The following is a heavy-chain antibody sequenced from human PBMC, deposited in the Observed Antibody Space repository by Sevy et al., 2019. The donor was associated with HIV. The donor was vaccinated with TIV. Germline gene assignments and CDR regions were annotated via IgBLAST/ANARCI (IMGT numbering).Heavy chain of an antibody. D-gene: IGHD3-22*01. Sequence: GGSLRLSCAASGFTFSSYAMHWVRQAPGKGLEWVAVISYDGSNKYYADSVKGRFTISRDNSKNTLYLQMNSLRAEDTAVYYCARGGDSSGYYYNAFDIWGHGTMVTVSS. J-gene: IGHJ3*02. CDR1: GFTFSSYA. CDR3: ARGGDSSGYYYNAFDI. CDR2: ISYDGSNK. V-gene: IGHV3-30-3*01.